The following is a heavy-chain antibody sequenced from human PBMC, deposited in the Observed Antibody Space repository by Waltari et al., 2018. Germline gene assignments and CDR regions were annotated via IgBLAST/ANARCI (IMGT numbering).Heavy chain of an antibody. J-gene: IGHJ6*02. CDR3: ARERWNPFRMDV. D-gene: IGHD1-1*01. CDR1: GFTFSDHY. V-gene: IGHV3-72*01. CDR2: TRNKAKSYTT. Sequence: EVQLVESGGGLVQPGGSLRLSCAASGFTFSDHYMDWVRQAPGKGLEWVGRTRNKAKSYTTDFAASVKGRFTISRDDSKNSLYLQMNSLTTEDTAVYYCARERWNPFRMDVWCQGPTVTVSS.